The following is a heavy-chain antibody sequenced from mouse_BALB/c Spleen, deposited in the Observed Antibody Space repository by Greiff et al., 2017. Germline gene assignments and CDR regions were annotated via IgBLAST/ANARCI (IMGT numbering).Heavy chain of an antibody. J-gene: IGHJ2*01. V-gene: IGHV5-4*02. Sequence: EVQLVESGGGLVKPGGSLKLSCAASGFTFSDYYMYWVRQTPEKRLEWVATISDGGSYTYYPDSVKGRFTISRDNAKNNLYLQMSSLKSEDTAMYYCARAAYYGNLDYWGQGTTLTVSS. CDR2: ISDGGSYT. CDR3: ARAAYYGNLDY. CDR1: GFTFSDYY. D-gene: IGHD2-10*01.